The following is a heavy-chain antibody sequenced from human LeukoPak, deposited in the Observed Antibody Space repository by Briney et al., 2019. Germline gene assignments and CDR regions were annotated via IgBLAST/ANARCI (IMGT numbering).Heavy chain of an antibody. CDR2: IYYSGST. D-gene: IGHD3-16*01. CDR3: ARITEYYFDY. J-gene: IGHJ4*02. Sequence: PSETLSLTCTVSGGSISSYYWSWIRQPPGKGLEWIGYIYYSGSTNYNPSLKSRVAISVDTSKNQFSLKLSSVTAADTAVYYCARITEYYFDYWGPGTLVTVSS. V-gene: IGHV4-59*01. CDR1: GGSISSYY.